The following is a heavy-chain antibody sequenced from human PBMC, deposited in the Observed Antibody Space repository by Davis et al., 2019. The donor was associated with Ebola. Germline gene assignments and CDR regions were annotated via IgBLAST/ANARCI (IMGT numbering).Heavy chain of an antibody. CDR2: IYYSWST. J-gene: IGHJ6*02. CDR1: GGSISSSSYY. V-gene: IGHV4-39*01. Sequence: MPSETLSLTCTVSGGSISSSSYYWGWIRQPPGKGLEWIGSIYYSWSTYYNPSLKSRVTISVDTSKNQFSLKLSSVTAADTAVYYCARHKFWSGYGLRDYGMDVWGQGTTVTVSS. CDR3: ARHKFWSGYGLRDYGMDV. D-gene: IGHD3-3*01.